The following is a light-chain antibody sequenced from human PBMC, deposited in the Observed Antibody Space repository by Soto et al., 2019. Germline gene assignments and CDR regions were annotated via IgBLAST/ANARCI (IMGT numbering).Light chain of an antibody. CDR2: DAS. Sequence: DIVMTQSPYTLSASLGDRATISCRASHRISSRLAWYQQKPGKAPTLLIFDASSWATGVPDRFSGSGSGTEVTLTISRLEPEDFAVYYCQQYGSTQSTFGQGTKVDIK. J-gene: IGKJ1*01. CDR3: QQYGSTQST. CDR1: HRISSR. V-gene: IGKV3-20*01.